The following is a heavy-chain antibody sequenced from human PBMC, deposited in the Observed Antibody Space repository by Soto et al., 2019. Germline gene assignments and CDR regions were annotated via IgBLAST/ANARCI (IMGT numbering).Heavy chain of an antibody. CDR3: ARTYGDYPFDY. D-gene: IGHD4-17*01. CDR2: IGTAGDT. Sequence: GSLRLSCAASGFTFSSYDMHWVCQATGKGLEWVSAIGTAGDTYYPGSVKGRFTISRENAKNSLYLQMNSLRAEDTAVYYCARTYGDYPFDYWGQGTLVTVSS. V-gene: IGHV3-13*01. J-gene: IGHJ4*02. CDR1: GFTFSSYD.